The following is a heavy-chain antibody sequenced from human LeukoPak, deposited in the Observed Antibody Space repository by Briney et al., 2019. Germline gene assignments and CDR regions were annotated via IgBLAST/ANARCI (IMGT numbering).Heavy chain of an antibody. CDR3: ARDLRYFDWLLVFDY. V-gene: IGHV1-46*01. Sequence: ASVKVPCKASGYTFTSYYMHWVRQAPGQGLEWMGIINPSGGSTSYAQKFQGRVTMTRDTSTSTVYMELSSLRSEDTAVYYCARDLRYFDWLLVFDYWGQGTLVTVSS. CDR2: INPSGGST. CDR1: GYTFTSYY. D-gene: IGHD3-9*01. J-gene: IGHJ4*02.